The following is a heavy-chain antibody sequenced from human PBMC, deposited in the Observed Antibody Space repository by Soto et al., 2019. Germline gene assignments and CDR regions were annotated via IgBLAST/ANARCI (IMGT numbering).Heavy chain of an antibody. Sequence: SLGCNFSGAFTNTYSRTWTHQPPQKGLECIGYIFHRGSTTYNPSLKSRVTISIDASKNYFSLRLNSVTAADTAVYYCARVRNNRDSDYWGQG. CDR1: GAFTNTYS. V-gene: IGHV4-59*12. CDR3: ARVRNNRDSDY. CDR2: IFHRGST. J-gene: IGHJ4*02.